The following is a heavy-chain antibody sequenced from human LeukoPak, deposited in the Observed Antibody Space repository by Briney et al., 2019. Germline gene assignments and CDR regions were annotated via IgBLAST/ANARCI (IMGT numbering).Heavy chain of an antibody. CDR3: ARDLMGIAYRGASYY. V-gene: IGHV3-11*01. CDR2: ISISGSTI. D-gene: IGHD6-13*01. Sequence: GGSLRLSCVASGFTFSDYYMSWIRQAPGKGLEWVSYISISGSTIYYADSVKGRFTISRDNAKNSLYMQMNSLRAEDTAVYYCARDLMGIAYRGASYYWGQGTLVTVSS. CDR1: GFTFSDYY. J-gene: IGHJ4*02.